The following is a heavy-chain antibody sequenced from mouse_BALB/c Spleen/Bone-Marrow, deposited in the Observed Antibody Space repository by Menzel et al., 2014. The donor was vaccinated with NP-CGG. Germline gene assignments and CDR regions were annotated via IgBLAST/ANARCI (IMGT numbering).Heavy chain of an antibody. CDR1: GFSLTSYG. J-gene: IGHJ2*01. CDR3: AIFITTVVGYFDY. V-gene: IGHV2-9*02. Sequence: VQRVESGPGLVAPSQSLSITCTVSGFSLTSYGVHWVRQPPGKGLEWLGVIWAGGSTNYNSALMSRLSISKDNSKSQVFLNMNSLQTDDTAMYYCAIFITTVVGYFDYWGQGTTLTVSS. CDR2: IWAGGST. D-gene: IGHD1-1*01.